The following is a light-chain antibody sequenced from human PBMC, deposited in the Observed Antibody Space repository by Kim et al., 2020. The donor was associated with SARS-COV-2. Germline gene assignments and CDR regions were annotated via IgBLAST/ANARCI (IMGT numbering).Light chain of an antibody. CDR1: SSAVGSYNY. CDR3: CSYAGTFTSL. CDR2: DVS. Sequence: QSALTQPRSVSGSPGQSVTISCTGTSSAVGSYNYVSWYQQHPGKAPKVMIYDVSKRPSGVPDRFSGSKSGNTASLTISGLQADDEADYYCCSYAGTFTSLFGGGTKLTVL. V-gene: IGLV2-11*01. J-gene: IGLJ2*01.